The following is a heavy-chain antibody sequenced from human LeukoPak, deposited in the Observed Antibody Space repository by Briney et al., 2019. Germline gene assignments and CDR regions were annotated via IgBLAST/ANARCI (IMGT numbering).Heavy chain of an antibody. CDR1: GYTFTSYD. Sequence: ASVKVSCKASGYTFTSYDFNWVRQAPGQGREWLGWMNPNSGDTGYAQRFQGRVSMTRDTSITTAYMELSSLRSDDTAIYYCARNTPNYGDFDFWGQGTLVTVSS. V-gene: IGHV1-8*01. J-gene: IGHJ4*02. CDR3: ARNTPNYGDFDF. CDR2: MNPNSGDT. D-gene: IGHD4-17*01.